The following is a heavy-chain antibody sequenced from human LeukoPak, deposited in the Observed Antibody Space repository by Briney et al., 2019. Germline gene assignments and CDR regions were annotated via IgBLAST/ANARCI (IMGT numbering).Heavy chain of an antibody. J-gene: IGHJ3*02. D-gene: IGHD5-24*01. CDR1: GFTFSSYW. CDR3: ARDRRDGYNEDAFDI. Sequence: GGSLRLSCAASGFTFSSYWMHWVRQAPGKGLVWVARINSDGSSTSYADSVKGRFTISRDNAKNTLYLQMNSLRAEDTAVYYCARDRRDGYNEDAFDIWGQGTMVAVSS. CDR2: INSDGSST. V-gene: IGHV3-74*01.